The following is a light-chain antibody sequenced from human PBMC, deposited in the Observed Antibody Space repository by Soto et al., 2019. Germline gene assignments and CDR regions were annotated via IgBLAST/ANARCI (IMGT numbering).Light chain of an antibody. CDR2: DVS. J-gene: IGLJ1*01. V-gene: IGLV2-14*01. CDR3: SSYTTDSTYV. CDR1: SSDVGGYNY. Sequence: QSVLTQPASVSGSPGQSITISCTGTSSDVGGYNYVSWYQEHPGKAPKLMIYDVSNLPSGVSNRFSGSKSGNTASLTISGLQAEDEADYYCSSYTTDSTYVFGTGTKVTVL.